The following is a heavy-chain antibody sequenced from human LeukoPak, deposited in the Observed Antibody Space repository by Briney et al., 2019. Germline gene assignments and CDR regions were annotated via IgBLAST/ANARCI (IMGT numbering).Heavy chain of an antibody. J-gene: IGHJ5*02. Sequence: SETLSLTCAVYGGSFSGYYWSWIRQPPGKGLEWIGEINHSGSTNYNPSLKSRVTISVDTSKNQFSLRLSPVTAADTAVYYCAREGIVVAGYNWFDPWGQGTLVTVSS. V-gene: IGHV4-34*01. CDR1: GGSFSGYY. CDR3: AREGIVVAGYNWFDP. CDR2: INHSGST. D-gene: IGHD6-19*01.